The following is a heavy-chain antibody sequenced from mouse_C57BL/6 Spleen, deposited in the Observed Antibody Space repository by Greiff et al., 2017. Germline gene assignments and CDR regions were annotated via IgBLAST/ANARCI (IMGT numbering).Heavy chain of an antibody. D-gene: IGHD2-2*01. CDR1: GFSLTSYG. J-gene: IGHJ4*01. CDR3: AKGGGRIYYGYDGYAMDY. V-gene: IGHV2-3*01. CDR2: IWGDGST. Sequence: QVQLKESGPGLVAPSQSLSITCTVSGFSLTSYGVSWVRQPPGKGLEWLGVIWGDGSTNYHSALISRLSISKDNSKSQVFLKLNSLQTDDTATYYCAKGGGRIYYGYDGYAMDYWGQGTSVTVSS.